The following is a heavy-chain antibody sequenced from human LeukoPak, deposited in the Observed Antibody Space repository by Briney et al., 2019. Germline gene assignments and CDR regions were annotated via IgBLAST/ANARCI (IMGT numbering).Heavy chain of an antibody. CDR1: GYSFTSYW. V-gene: IGHV5-51*01. J-gene: IGHJ4*02. CDR2: IYPGDSDT. Sequence: GESLKISCKGSGYSFTSYWIGWVRQMPGKGLEWMGIIYPGDSDTRYSPSFLGQVTISADKSISTAYLQWSSLKASDTAMYYCARQQTYYDFWSGYPLYSSSHPYYFDYWGQGTLVTVSS. CDR3: ARQQTYYDFWSGYPLYSSSHPYYFDY. D-gene: IGHD3-3*01.